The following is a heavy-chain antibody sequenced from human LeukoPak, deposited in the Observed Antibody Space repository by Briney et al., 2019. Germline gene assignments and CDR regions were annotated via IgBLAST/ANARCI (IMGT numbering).Heavy chain of an antibody. CDR2: INHSGST. CDR1: GGSFSGYY. CDR3: ARGRGECDP. D-gene: IGHD3-3*01. J-gene: IGHJ5*02. Sequence: PSETLSLTCAVYGGSFSGYYWSWIRQPPGKGLEWIGEINHSGSTNYNPSLKSRVTISVDTSKNQFSLKLSSVTAADTAVYYCARGRGECDPWGQGTLVTVSS. V-gene: IGHV4-34*01.